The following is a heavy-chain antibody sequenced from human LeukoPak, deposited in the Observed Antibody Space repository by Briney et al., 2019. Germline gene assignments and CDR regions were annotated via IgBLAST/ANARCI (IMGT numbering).Heavy chain of an antibody. V-gene: IGHV4-39*07. CDR1: GGSISSSSYY. D-gene: IGHD3-10*01. Sequence: SETLSLTCTVSGGSISSSSYYWGWVRQPPGKGLEWIGSFGSIYYSGSTYYNPSLESRVTISVDTSKNQFSLYLSSVTAADTAVYYCARLGTMVRGFIYYYFDYWGQGTLVTVSS. CDR2: IYYSGST. CDR3: ARLGTMVRGFIYYYFDY. J-gene: IGHJ4*02.